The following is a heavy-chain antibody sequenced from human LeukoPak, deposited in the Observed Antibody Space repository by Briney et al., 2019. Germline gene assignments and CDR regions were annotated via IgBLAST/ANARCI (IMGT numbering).Heavy chain of an antibody. V-gene: IGHV3-23*01. CDR2: ITTSDGNT. Sequence: GGSLRLSCAASGFTFSSYTMSWVRQAPGRGLEWVSTITTSDGNTYYADSVKGRFTVSRDNSKNTLYLQMNSLRAEDTAVYYCAKDGGLWVSAHWGDSWGRGTLVTVSS. CDR3: AKDGGLWVSAHWGDS. CDR1: GFTFSSYT. J-gene: IGHJ4*02. D-gene: IGHD7-27*01.